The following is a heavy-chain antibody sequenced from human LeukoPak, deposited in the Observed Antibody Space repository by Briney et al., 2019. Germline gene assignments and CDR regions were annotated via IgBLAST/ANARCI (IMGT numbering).Heavy chain of an antibody. V-gene: IGHV1-46*01. CDR2: INPSGGST. CDR1: GYTFTSYY. Sequence: ASVTVSCKASGYTFTSYYMHWVRQAPGQGLEWMGIINPSGGSTSYAQKFQGRVTMTRDTSTNTVYMELSSLRSEDTAVHFCARATLSDYYFNYWGQGTLVTVSS. CDR3: ARATLSDYYFNY. J-gene: IGHJ4*02.